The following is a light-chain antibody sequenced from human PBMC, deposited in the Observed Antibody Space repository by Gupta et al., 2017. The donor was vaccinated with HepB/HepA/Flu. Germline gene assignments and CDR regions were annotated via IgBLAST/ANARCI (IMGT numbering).Light chain of an antibody. J-gene: IGLJ3*02. V-gene: IGLV1-47*01. Sequence: QSVLSQAPAASGTPGQRVTISCSGSSSNIERNYVYWYQQDPGTAPKLLMCRDDQRPSGVPERFSGSKSGTSASLVISGLRSEDEADYYCAAGDDSLSGILFGGGTRLTVL. CDR1: SSNIERNY. CDR2: RDD. CDR3: AAGDDSLSGIL.